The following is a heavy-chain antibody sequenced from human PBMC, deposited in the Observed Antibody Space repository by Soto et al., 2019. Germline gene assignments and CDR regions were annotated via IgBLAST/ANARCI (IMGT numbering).Heavy chain of an antibody. Sequence: QVQLQESGPGLVKPSQTLSLTCTVSGGSISSGGYYWSWIRQHPGMGLEWIGYIYYSGSTYYNPSLKSRVTISVDTSKNQFSLKLSSVTAADTAVYYCARDHIAAAGYYYGMDVWGQGTTVTVSS. V-gene: IGHV4-31*03. CDR2: IYYSGST. CDR3: ARDHIAAAGYYYGMDV. J-gene: IGHJ6*02. CDR1: GGSISSGGYY. D-gene: IGHD6-13*01.